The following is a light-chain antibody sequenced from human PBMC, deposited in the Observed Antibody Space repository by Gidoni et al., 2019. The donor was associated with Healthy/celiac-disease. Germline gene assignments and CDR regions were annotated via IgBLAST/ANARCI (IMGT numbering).Light chain of an antibody. V-gene: IGKV3-11*01. CDR2: DAS. CDR3: QQRSNWPPYT. J-gene: IGKJ2*01. Sequence: ETVLTKSSATLSLSPGERATHSCRASQSVSSYLSWYQQKPGQAPRLLIYDASNRATGIPARFSGSGSGTDFTLTISSLEPEDFAVYYCQQRSNWPPYTFGQGTKLEIK. CDR1: QSVSSY.